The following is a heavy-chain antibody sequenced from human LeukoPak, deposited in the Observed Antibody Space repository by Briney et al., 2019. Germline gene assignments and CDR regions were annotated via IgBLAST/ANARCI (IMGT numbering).Heavy chain of an antibody. CDR2: IWYDGSNK. D-gene: IGHD3-9*01. CDR1: GFTFSSYG. J-gene: IGHJ4*02. V-gene: IGHV3-33*08. CDR3: ARDMGRYYDILTGYMGGYFDY. Sequence: PGGSLRLSCAASGFTFSSYGMHWVRQAPGKGLEWVAVIWYDGSNKYYADSVKGRFTISRDNSKNTLYLQMNSLRAEDTAVYYCARDMGRYYDILTGYMGGYFDYWGQGTLVTVSS.